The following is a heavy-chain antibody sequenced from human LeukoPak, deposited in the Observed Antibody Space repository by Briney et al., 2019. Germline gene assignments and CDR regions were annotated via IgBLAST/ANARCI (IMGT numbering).Heavy chain of an antibody. CDR2: ISSSSSYI. J-gene: IGHJ4*02. CDR1: GFTFSSYS. V-gene: IGHV3-21*01. D-gene: IGHD6-13*01. Sequence: SGGSLRLSCAASGFTFSSYSMNWVRQAPGKGLEWVSSISSSSSYIYYADSVKGRFTISRDNAKNSLYLQMNSLRAEDTAVYYCAFSSSWWGLFDYWGQGTLVTVSS. CDR3: AFSSSWWGLFDY.